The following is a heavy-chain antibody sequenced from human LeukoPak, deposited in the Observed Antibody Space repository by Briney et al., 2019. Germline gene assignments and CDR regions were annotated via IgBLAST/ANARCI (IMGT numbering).Heavy chain of an antibody. CDR2: IWYDGSNK. CDR3: ARAQYCSGGSCYSGSDY. Sequence: PEGSLRLSCAASGFTFSSYGMHWFRQAPGKGLEWVAVIWYDGSNKYYADSVKGRFTISRDNSKNTLYLQMNSLRAEDTAVYYCARAQYCSGGSCYSGSDYWGQGTLVTVSS. D-gene: IGHD2-15*01. V-gene: IGHV3-33*01. J-gene: IGHJ4*02. CDR1: GFTFSSYG.